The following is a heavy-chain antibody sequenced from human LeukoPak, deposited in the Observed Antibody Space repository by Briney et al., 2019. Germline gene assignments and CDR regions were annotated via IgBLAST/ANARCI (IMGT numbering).Heavy chain of an antibody. CDR2: ISGSGGST. J-gene: IGHJ5*02. D-gene: IGHD1-26*01. CDR1: GFTFSSYA. V-gene: IGHV3-23*01. Sequence: GGSLRLSCAASGFTFSSYAMSWIRQAPGKGLEWVSAISGSGGSTYYADSVKGRFTISRDNAKNSLYLQMNSLRAEDTAVYYCARYSGGWFDPWGQGTLVTVSS. CDR3: ARYSGGWFDP.